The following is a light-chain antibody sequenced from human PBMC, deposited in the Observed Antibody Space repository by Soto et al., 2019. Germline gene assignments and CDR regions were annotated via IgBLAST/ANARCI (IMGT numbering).Light chain of an antibody. Sequence: QSVLTQPASVSGSPGQSITISCTGTSSDVGAYNFVSWYQQHPGKAPKLMIYDVNDRPSGVSNRFSGSKSGNTASLTISGLQAEDEADYYCSSYTGSSPPYVFGTGTKVTVL. V-gene: IGLV2-14*01. J-gene: IGLJ1*01. CDR3: SSYTGSSPPYV. CDR1: SSDVGAYNF. CDR2: DVN.